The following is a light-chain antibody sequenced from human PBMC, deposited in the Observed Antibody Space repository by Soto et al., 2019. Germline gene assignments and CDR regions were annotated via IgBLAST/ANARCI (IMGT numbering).Light chain of an antibody. CDR1: QSVSSSY. V-gene: IGKV3-20*01. CDR2: RAS. J-gene: IGKJ1*01. Sequence: EIVMTQSPGTLSLSPGERATLSCRARQSVSSSYLAWYQQKPGQAPRLLIYRASSRATGIPDRFSGSGSVTYFTIIIRRLEPEDFAVYYCQQYGSSRAFGQGTKVEIK. CDR3: QQYGSSRA.